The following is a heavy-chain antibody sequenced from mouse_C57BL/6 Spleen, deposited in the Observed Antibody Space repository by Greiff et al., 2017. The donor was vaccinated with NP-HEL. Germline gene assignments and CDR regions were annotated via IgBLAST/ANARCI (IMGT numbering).Heavy chain of an antibody. J-gene: IGHJ3*01. D-gene: IGHD2-4*01. Sequence: VQLQQSGPELVKPGASVKISCKASGYAFSSSWMNWVKQRPGKGLEWIGRIYPGDGDTNYTGKFKGKATLTADKSSSTAYMQLSSLTSEDSAVYFWARNGDYDHEAWFAYWGQGTLVTVSA. CDR3: ARNGDYDHEAWFAY. V-gene: IGHV1-82*01. CDR1: GYAFSSSW. CDR2: IYPGDGDT.